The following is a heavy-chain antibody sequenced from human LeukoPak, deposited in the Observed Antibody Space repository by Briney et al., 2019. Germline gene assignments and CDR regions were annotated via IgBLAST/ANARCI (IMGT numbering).Heavy chain of an antibody. CDR3: TNWYYYENGAYWC. CDR2: ITDIGNT. CDR1: GFTFSNYG. Sequence: QSGGSLSLSCAASGFTFSNYGMSGVRQPHGKGLEWVSAITDIGNTFYADSVKGLFTISRDNSRNTLYLQMNGLRAEDTALYYCTNWYYYENGAYWCWGQGTLVTVSS. V-gene: IGHV3-23*01. J-gene: IGHJ4*02. D-gene: IGHD3-22*01.